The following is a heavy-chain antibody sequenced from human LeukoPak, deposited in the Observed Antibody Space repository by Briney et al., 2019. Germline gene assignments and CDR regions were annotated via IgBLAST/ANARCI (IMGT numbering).Heavy chain of an antibody. V-gene: IGHV3-7*01. CDR1: GFTFSSYW. CDR2: IKQDGSEK. D-gene: IGHD3-3*01. Sequence: GGSLRLSCVASGFTFSSYWMNWVRQAPGKGLEWVANIKQDGSEKYYVDPVMGRFTISRDNAKNSLYLQMNSLRAEDTAVYYCARENDFWSGYSPFDYWGQGTLVTVSS. J-gene: IGHJ4*02. CDR3: ARENDFWSGYSPFDY.